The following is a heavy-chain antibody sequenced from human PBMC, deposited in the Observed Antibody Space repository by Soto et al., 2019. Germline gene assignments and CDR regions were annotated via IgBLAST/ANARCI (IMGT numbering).Heavy chain of an antibody. CDR3: AKTPRQWLVYFDY. D-gene: IGHD6-19*01. J-gene: IGHJ4*02. CDR2: ISNSGGTT. Sequence: GGSLRLSCAASGFTFSNYAMSWVRQAPGKGLEWVSAISNSGGTTYYADSVKGRFTISRDNSRDTLHLQMNSLRAEDTAVYYCAKTPRQWLVYFDYWGQGTLVTVPQ. CDR1: GFTFSNYA. V-gene: IGHV3-23*01.